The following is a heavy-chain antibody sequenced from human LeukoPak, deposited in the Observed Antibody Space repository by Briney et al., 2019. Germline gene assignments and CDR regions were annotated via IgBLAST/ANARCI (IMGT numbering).Heavy chain of an antibody. CDR3: ARDRSSGSSSWFPPDY. Sequence: GASVRVSCKASGYTFTSYDINWVRQATGQGLEWMGWMNPNSGNTGYAQKFQGRVTMTRNTSISTAYMELSSLRSEDTAVYYCARDRSSGSSSWFPPDYWGQGTLVTVSS. J-gene: IGHJ4*02. CDR2: MNPNSGNT. D-gene: IGHD6-13*01. V-gene: IGHV1-8*01. CDR1: GYTFTSYD.